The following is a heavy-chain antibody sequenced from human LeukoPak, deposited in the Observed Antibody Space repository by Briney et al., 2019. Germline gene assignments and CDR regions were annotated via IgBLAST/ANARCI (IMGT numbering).Heavy chain of an antibody. J-gene: IGHJ6*03. CDR1: GFTFSSYW. CDR2: IKQDGSEK. CDR3: ARGTHPERYYDFWSGYFGQYYYYYMDV. Sequence: GGSLRLSCAASGFTFSSYWMSWVRQAPGKGLEWVANIKQDGSEKYYVDSVKGRFTISRDNAKNSLYLQMNSLRAEDTAVYYCARGTHPERYYDFWSGYFGQYYYYYMDVWGKGTTVTVSS. D-gene: IGHD3-3*01. V-gene: IGHV3-7*01.